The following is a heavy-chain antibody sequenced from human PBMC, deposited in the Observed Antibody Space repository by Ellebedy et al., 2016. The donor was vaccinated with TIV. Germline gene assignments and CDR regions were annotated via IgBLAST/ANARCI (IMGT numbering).Heavy chain of an antibody. D-gene: IGHD2-15*01. Sequence: GGSLRLXXAGAGFTFSSYVMHWVRQVPGKGLEGVAVISFDGTYKYSATSVRGRFTISRDNSKNSMSLQMNSLRPEDTAVYYCARDGFCTSGRCYSGWLDPWGQGTLVTVSS. CDR2: ISFDGTYK. J-gene: IGHJ5*02. CDR1: GFTFSSYV. CDR3: ARDGFCTSGRCYSGWLDP. V-gene: IGHV3-30-3*01.